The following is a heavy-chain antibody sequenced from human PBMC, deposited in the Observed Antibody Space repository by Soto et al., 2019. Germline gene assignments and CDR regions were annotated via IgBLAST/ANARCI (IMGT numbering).Heavy chain of an antibody. Sequence: SVKVSCKASGGTFSSYAISWVRQAPGQGLEWMGGIIPISGTANYAQKTQGTVTITADESTSTAYMELSSLRSEDTAVYYCARRISSYDFWPGRRTYDYGMDVWGQGTTVTVSS. J-gene: IGHJ6*02. CDR2: IIPISGTA. CDR1: GGTFSSYA. CDR3: ARRISSYDFWPGRRTYDYGMDV. V-gene: IGHV1-69*13. D-gene: IGHD3-3*01.